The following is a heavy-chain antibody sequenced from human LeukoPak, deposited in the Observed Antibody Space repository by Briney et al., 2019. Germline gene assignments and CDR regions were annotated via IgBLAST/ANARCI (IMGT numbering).Heavy chain of an antibody. D-gene: IGHD3-10*01. CDR3: AKVAKYYYGPETYYFFEQ. Sequence: GGSLRLSCAASGFTVSSNYMSWVRQAPGKGLEWVSLIYSGGSTYYADSVKGRFTISRDYAKNSLYLQMNSLRVEDTAVYYCAKVAKYYYGPETYYFFEQWGQGTPVTASS. CDR2: IYSGGST. V-gene: IGHV3-66*01. CDR1: GFTVSSNY. J-gene: IGHJ4*02.